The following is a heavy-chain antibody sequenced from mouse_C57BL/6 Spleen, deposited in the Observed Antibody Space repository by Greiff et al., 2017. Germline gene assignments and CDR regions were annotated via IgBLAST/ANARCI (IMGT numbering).Heavy chain of an antibody. CDR3: ARNGSPYWYFDV. Sequence: VQLQQSGPGLVQPSQSLSITCTVSGFSLTSSGVHWVRQSPGTGLEWLGVIWSGGSTDYNAAFISRLSISKDNSKSQVFFKMNSLQADDTAIYYCARNGSPYWYFDVWGTGTTVTVSS. V-gene: IGHV2-2*01. CDR1: GFSLTSSG. D-gene: IGHD1-1*01. J-gene: IGHJ1*03. CDR2: IWSGGST.